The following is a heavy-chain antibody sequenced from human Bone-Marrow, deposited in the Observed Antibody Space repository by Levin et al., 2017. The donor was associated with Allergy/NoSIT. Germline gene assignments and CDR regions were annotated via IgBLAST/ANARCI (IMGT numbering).Heavy chain of an antibody. CDR1: GFTFSNAW. CDR3: TTETVRMVQGVDDY. Sequence: PGESLKISCAASGFTFSNAWMTWVRQPPGKGLEWVGRIKSKADAGTTDYAAPVKGRFTISRDDSKNTLYLQMDSLETEDTAVYYCTTETVRMVQGVDDYWGQGTLVTVSS. CDR2: IKSKADAGTT. V-gene: IGHV3-15*01. J-gene: IGHJ4*02. D-gene: IGHD3-10*01.